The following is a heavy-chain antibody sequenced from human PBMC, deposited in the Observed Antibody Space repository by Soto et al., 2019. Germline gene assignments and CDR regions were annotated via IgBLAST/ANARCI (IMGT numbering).Heavy chain of an antibody. V-gene: IGHV4-4*07. CDR1: RDSIISSY. CDR2: IYKSGTT. Sequence: PSETLSLTCTVSRDSIISSYCNFIRQPSFKGLEWIGRIYKSGTTNYNPSLKSRVTMSVDTSKNQFSLKLNSVTAADTAVYYCARDRNYYDSSGYYPFDSWGQGTLVTVS. CDR3: ARDRNYYDSSGYYPFDS. D-gene: IGHD3-22*01. J-gene: IGHJ5*01.